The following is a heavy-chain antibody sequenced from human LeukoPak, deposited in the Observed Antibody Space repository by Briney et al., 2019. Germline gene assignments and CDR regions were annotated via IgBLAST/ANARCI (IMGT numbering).Heavy chain of an antibody. CDR3: ARVHSSDIVVVPAAIFGTGGYYYMDV. Sequence: PGGSLRLSCAASGFTFSSYSMNWVRQAPGKGLEWVSSISSSSSYIYYADSVKGRFTISRDNAKNSLYLQMNSLRAEDTAVYYCARVHSSDIVVVPAAIFGTGGYYYMDVLDKGTTVTISS. CDR1: GFTFSSYS. D-gene: IGHD2-2*01. J-gene: IGHJ6*03. CDR2: ISSSSSYI. V-gene: IGHV3-21*01.